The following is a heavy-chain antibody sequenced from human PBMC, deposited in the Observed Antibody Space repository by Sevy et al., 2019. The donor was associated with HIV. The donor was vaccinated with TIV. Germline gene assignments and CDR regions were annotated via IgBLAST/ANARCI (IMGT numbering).Heavy chain of an antibody. Sequence: GESLKISCKGSGYSFTSHWIGWVRHMPGKGLEWMGIIYPDDSDTRYSPPFEGQVPFSPDKYISTAYLQWSSLKGSDTAMYYCSTSRSGYFDSSGYYVYWGQGTLVTVSS. D-gene: IGHD3-22*01. CDR1: GYSFTSHW. CDR3: STSRSGYFDSSGYYVY. CDR2: IYPDDSDT. J-gene: IGHJ4*02. V-gene: IGHV5-51*01.